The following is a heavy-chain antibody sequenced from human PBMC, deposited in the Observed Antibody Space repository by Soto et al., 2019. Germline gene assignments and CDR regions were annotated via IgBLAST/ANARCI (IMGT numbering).Heavy chain of an antibody. CDR3: ARECPYCPSTSCYAEY. Sequence: PSETLSLTCTVSGGSVSSGGYYWSWIRQHPGKGLELIGYISYSGSTYYNPSLRSRLTISVDTSKNQFSLKLSSVTAADTAVYYCARECPYCPSTSCYAEYWGPGTLVTVSS. J-gene: IGHJ4*02. D-gene: IGHD2-2*01. CDR1: GGSVSSGGYY. CDR2: ISYSGST. V-gene: IGHV4-31*03.